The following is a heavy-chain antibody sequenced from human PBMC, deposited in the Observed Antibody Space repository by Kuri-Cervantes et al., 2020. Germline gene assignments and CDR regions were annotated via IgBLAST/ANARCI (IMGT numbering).Heavy chain of an antibody. J-gene: IGHJ6*02. CDR3: ARDHRKSGSYYYYGMDV. CDR2: IYSGGST. Sequence: GGSLRLSCAASGFTFSSYEMSWARQAPGKGLEWVSVIYSGGSTYYADSVKGRFTISRDNSKNTLYLQMNSLRAEDTAVYYCARDHRKSGSYYYYGMDVWGQGNTVTVSS. CDR1: GFTFSSYE. V-gene: IGHV3-53*01. D-gene: IGHD1-26*01.